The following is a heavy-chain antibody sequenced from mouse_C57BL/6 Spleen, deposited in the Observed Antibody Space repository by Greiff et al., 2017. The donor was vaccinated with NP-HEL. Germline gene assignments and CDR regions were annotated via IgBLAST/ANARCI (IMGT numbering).Heavy chain of an antibody. CDR2: INPGSGGT. J-gene: IGHJ4*01. CDR3: ARSGGYGYDYAMDY. CDR1: GYAFTNYL. V-gene: IGHV1-54*01. D-gene: IGHD2-2*01. Sequence: VQLQQSEAELVRPGTSVKVSCKASGYAFTNYLIEWVKQRPGQGLEWIGVINPGSGGTNYNEKFKGKATLTADKSSSTAYMQLSSLTSEDSAVYFCARSGGYGYDYAMDYWGQGTSVTVSS.